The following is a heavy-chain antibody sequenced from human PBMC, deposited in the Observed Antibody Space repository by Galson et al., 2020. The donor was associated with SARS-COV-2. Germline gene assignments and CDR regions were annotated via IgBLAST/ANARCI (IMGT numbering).Heavy chain of an antibody. V-gene: IGHV4-31*03. Sequence: ASETLSLTCSVSGGSISSGTYYWSWIRQYPGKGLDWIGYTYSTGSPYYNPSHKSRVTIPRDTSKNQFSLKRASVTAADTAVYYCARGRGYWGDLLFDWGQGTLVTVSS. CDR2: TYSTGSP. D-gene: IGHD3-10*01. CDR3: ARGRGYWGDLLFD. J-gene: IGHJ4*02. CDR1: GGSISSGTYY.